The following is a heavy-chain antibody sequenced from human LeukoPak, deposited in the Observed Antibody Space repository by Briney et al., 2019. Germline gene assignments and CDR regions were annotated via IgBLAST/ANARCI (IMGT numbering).Heavy chain of an antibody. D-gene: IGHD2-2*01. CDR3: AKGPVVPCASYYFDS. V-gene: IGHV3-23*01. Sequence: GGSLRLSCAVSGFTFSNYAMSWVRQAPGKALEWVSAVSGSGETTYYADSVKGRFTISRDNSKNTLYLRMLTLRADDTAVYYCAKGPVVPCASYYFDSWGQGTLVTVSS. CDR2: VSGSGETT. J-gene: IGHJ4*02. CDR1: GFTFSNYA.